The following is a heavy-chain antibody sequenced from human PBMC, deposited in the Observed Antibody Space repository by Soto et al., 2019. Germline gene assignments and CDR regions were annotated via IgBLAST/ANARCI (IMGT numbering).Heavy chain of an antibody. V-gene: IGHV4-59*01. Sequence: PSETLSLTCTVSGGSISSYYWSWIRQPPGKGLEWIGYIYYSGSTNYNPSLKSRVTISVDTSKNQFSLKLSSVTAADTAVYYCARLYYDFWSGYFNWFDPWGQGTLVTVSS. CDR3: ARLYYDFWSGYFNWFDP. D-gene: IGHD3-3*01. J-gene: IGHJ5*02. CDR2: IYYSGST. CDR1: GGSISSYY.